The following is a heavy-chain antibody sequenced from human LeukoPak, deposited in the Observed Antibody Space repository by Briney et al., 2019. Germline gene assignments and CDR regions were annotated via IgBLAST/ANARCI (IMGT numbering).Heavy chain of an antibody. V-gene: IGHV1-18*01. CDR1: GYTFTSYG. CDR3: ARLEGSGSYLYYFDY. Sequence: ASVKVSCKASGYTFTSYGISWVRQAPGQGLEWMGWISAYNGNTNYAQKLQGRVTMTTDTSTSTAYMELRSLRSDDTAVYYCARLEGSGSYLYYFDYWGQGTLVTVSS. CDR2: ISAYNGNT. D-gene: IGHD3-10*01. J-gene: IGHJ4*02.